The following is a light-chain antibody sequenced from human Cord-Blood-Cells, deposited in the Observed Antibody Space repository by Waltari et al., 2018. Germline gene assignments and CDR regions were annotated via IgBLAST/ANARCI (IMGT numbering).Light chain of an antibody. CDR3: CSYAGSSWV. CDR1: SSDVGSYNL. V-gene: IGLV2-23*01. CDR2: EGS. Sequence: QYPLTQPASVSGSPGQSITISCTGTSSDVGSYNLVSWYQQHPGNAPKLMIYEGSKRPSGVSSGFSDSKSGNTASLAISGLQAEDEADYYCCSYAGSSWVVGGGTKLTVL. J-gene: IGLJ3*02.